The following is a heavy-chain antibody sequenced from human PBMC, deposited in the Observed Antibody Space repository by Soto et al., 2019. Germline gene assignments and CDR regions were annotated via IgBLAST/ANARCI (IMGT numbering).Heavy chain of an antibody. V-gene: IGHV3-23*01. CDR2: ISGSGENT. CDR1: GFTFNNYA. D-gene: IGHD3-10*01. Sequence: EVQLLESGGGLVQPGGSRRISCTASGFTFNNYAMAWVRHAPGKGLEWVSGISGSGENTNYADSVKGRFPISRDNSKNTLYLQMKTLRAEDTALYYCAKDYGVRGIMTNLFDSRGQGTLVTVSS. J-gene: IGHJ4*02. CDR3: AKDYGVRGIMTNLFDS.